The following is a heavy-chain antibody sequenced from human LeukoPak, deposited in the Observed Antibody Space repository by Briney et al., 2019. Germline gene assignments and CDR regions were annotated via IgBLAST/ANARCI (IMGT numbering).Heavy chain of an antibody. D-gene: IGHD6-19*01. Sequence: GGSLRLSCAASGFTFSSYAMSWVRQAPGKGLEWVSAIYSGGSTYYADSVKGRFTISRDNSKNTLYLQMNSLRAEDTAVYYCARQLGGWYNYWGQGTLVTVSS. CDR3: ARQLGGWYNY. CDR2: IYSGGST. J-gene: IGHJ4*02. V-gene: IGHV3-66*04. CDR1: GFTFSSYA.